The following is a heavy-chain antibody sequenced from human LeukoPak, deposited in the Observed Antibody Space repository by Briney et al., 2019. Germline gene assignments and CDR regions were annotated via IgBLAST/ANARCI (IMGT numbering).Heavy chain of an antibody. CDR2: MNPNSGNT. Sequence: ASVKVSCKASGYTFTSYDINWVRQAPGQGLEWMGWMNPNSGNTGYAQKFQGRVTMTRNTSISTAYMELSSLRSEDTAVYYCARGRRYCSGGSCYSSVWFDPWGQGTLVTVSS. V-gene: IGHV1-8*01. D-gene: IGHD2-15*01. CDR1: GYTFTSYD. CDR3: ARGRRYCSGGSCYSSVWFDP. J-gene: IGHJ5*02.